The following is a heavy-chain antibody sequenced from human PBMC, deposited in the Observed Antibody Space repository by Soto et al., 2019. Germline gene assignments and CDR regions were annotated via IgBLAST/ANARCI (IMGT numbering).Heavy chain of an antibody. CDR3: AKDLEYYDFWSGYGY. J-gene: IGHJ4*02. CDR1: GFTCSSYA. D-gene: IGHD3-3*01. CDR2: ISGSGGST. V-gene: IGHV3-23*01. Sequence: GESLKISCAASGFTCSSYAMSWVRQAPGKGLEWVSAISGSGGSTYYADSVKGRFTISRDNSKNTLYLQMNSLRAEDTAVYYCAKDLEYYDFWSGYGYWGQGTLVTVSS.